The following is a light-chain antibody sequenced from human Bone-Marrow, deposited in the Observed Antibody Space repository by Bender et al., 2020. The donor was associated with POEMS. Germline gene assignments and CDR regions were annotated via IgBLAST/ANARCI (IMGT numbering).Light chain of an antibody. Sequence: QSALTQPPSVSGSPGQSVTISCSGTSSDAGGYNYVSWYQQHPGKAPKLMIYEVSNRPSGVSNRFSGSKSGNTASLTISGLQAEDEADYYCNSYTSSNTLYVFGSGTKVTVL. CDR1: SSDAGGYNY. CDR2: EVS. V-gene: IGLV2-14*01. CDR3: NSYTSSNTLYV. J-gene: IGLJ1*01.